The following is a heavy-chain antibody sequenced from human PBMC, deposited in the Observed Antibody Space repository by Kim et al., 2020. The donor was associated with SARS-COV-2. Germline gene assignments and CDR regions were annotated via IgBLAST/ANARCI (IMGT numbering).Heavy chain of an antibody. CDR3: ARGGRNYYGSGSYYNPAHWFDP. CDR2: INHSGST. V-gene: IGHV4-34*01. J-gene: IGHJ5*02. D-gene: IGHD3-10*01. CDR1: GGSFSGYY. Sequence: SETLSLTCAVYGGSFSGYYWSWIRQPPGKGLEWIGEINHSGSTNYNPSLKSRVTISVDTSKNQFSLKLSSVTAADTAVYYCARGGRNYYGSGSYYNPAHWFDPWGQGTLVTVPS.